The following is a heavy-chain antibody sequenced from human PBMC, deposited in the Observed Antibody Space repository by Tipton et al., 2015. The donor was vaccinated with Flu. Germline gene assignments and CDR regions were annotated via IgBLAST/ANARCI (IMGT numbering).Heavy chain of an antibody. CDR1: GLTFDDYA. J-gene: IGHJ1*01. Sequence: SLRLSCAASGLTFDDYAMHWVRQAPGKGLEWVSGISWNSGSIGYADSVKGRFTISRDNAKNSLYLQMNSLRAEDTALYYCAKDSGYSSSWYDFQHWGQGTLVTVSS. CDR3: AKDSGYSSSWYDFQH. CDR2: ISWNSGSI. V-gene: IGHV3-9*01. D-gene: IGHD6-13*01.